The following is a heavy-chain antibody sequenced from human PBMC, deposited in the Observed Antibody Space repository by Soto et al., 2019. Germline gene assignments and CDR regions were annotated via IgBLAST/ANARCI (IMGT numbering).Heavy chain of an antibody. D-gene: IGHD5-12*01. CDR1: GYSFTSYW. CDR3: ARSWAGDGYNYWFDP. J-gene: IGHJ5*02. CDR2: IYPGDSDT. Sequence: GESLKISCKGSGYSFTSYWIGWVRQMPGKGLEWMGIIYPGDSDTRYSPSFQGQVTISADKSISTAYLQWSSLKASDTAMYYCARSWAGDGYNYWFDPWGQGTLVTVSS. V-gene: IGHV5-51*01.